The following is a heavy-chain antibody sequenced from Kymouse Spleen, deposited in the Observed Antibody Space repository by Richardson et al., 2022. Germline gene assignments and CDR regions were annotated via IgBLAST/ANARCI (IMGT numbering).Heavy chain of an antibody. CDR2: IYYSGST. J-gene: IGHJ6*02. V-gene: IGHV4-31*03. D-gene: IGHD3-10*01. CDR3: ASNYYGSGSYYNDYYYYGMDV. CDR1: GGSISSGGYY. Sequence: QVQLQESGPGLVKPSQTLSLTCTVSGGSISSGGYYWSWIRQHPGKGLEWIGYIYYSGSTYYNPSLKSRVTISVDTSKNQFSLKLSSVTAADTAVYYCASNYYGSGSYYNDYYYYGMDVWGQGTTVTVSS.